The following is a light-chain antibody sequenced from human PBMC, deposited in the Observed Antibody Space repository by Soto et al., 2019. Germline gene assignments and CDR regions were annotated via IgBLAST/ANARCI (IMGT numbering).Light chain of an antibody. J-gene: IGLJ1*01. CDR1: SSDVGGYNY. CDR2: EVS. V-gene: IGLV2-8*01. CDR3: SSYAGSNNSLYV. Sequence: QSALTQPPSASGSPGQSVTISCTGTSSDVGGYNYVSWYQQHPGKAPKLMIYEVSKRPSGVPDRFSGSKSGNTASLTVSGHQAEDEADYYCSSYAGSNNSLYVFGTGTKPTVL.